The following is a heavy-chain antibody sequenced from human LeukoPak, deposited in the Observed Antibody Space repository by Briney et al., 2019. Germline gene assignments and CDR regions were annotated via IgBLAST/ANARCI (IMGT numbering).Heavy chain of an antibody. V-gene: IGHV5-51*01. D-gene: IGHD3-10*01. CDR2: IYPGHSDT. J-gene: IGHJ4*02. CDR1: GYSFTSYW. Sequence: GESLKISCKGSGYSFTSYWIGWVRQMPGKGLEWMCIIYPGHSDTRYSPSFQGQVTISADKSVSTAYLQWSSLKASDTAMYYCAIDTNNYYGSGSFDYWGQGTLVTVSS. CDR3: AIDTNNYYGSGSFDY.